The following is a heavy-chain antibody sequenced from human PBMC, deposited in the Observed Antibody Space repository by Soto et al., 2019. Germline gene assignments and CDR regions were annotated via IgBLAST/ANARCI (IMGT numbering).Heavy chain of an antibody. CDR2: IYTSGST. J-gene: IGHJ5*02. CDR1: GGSISSYY. Sequence: SETLSLTCSVSGGSISSYYWSWIRQPAGKGLEWIGRIYTSGSTNYNPSLKSRVTMSVDTSKNQFSLKLSSVTAADTAVYYCARDLVDTAPEWFAPWGKGTLVTVSS. CDR3: ARDLVDTAPEWFAP. D-gene: IGHD5-18*01. V-gene: IGHV4-4*07.